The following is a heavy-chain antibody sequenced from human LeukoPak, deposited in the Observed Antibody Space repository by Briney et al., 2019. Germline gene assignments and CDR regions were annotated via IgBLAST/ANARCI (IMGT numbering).Heavy chain of an antibody. V-gene: IGHV3-23*01. CDR2: IGGSGSST. CDR1: GFTFSNSD. CDR3: AKSRLTPHP. D-gene: IGHD1-14*01. J-gene: IGHJ5*02. Sequence: GGSLRLSCAASGFTFSNSDMSWVRQAPGKGLEWVSAIGGSGSSTFYADSVKGRFTVSRDNSKNTLYLQMSSLRAEDTAVYYSAKSRLTPHPWGQGTLVTVSS.